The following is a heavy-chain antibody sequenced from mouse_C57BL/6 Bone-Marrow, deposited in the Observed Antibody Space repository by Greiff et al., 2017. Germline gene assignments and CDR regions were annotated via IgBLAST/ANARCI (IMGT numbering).Heavy chain of an antibody. D-gene: IGHD1-1*01. CDR1: GYTFTRHW. Sequence: QVQLQQSGPELVRPGASVKISCKAPGYTFTRHWMQWVRQRPGQGLGWLGEIFPGSGCTSYNEKFYGKATLTVDTSSSTAYMQLSSLTSEDSAVYFGARSSTTVVAPYWYFDVWGTGTTVTVSS. V-gene: IGHV1-56*01. J-gene: IGHJ1*03. CDR2: IFPGSGCT. CDR3: ARSSTTVVAPYWYFDV.